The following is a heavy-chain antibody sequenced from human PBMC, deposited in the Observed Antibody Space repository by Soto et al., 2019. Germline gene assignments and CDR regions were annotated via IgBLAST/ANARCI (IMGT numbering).Heavy chain of an antibody. D-gene: IGHD2-21*02. J-gene: IGHJ6*02. CDR1: GGSISSDDYH. CDR3: AREDDGGDSLDV. V-gene: IGHV4-30-4*08. Sequence: SETLSLTWTVSGGSISSDDYHWTWIRQSPGKGLEWIGYIHHSGSILYNPSLKSRVTISVDTSKNQFSLHLTSVTAADTAVYFCAREDDGGDSLDVWGQGTTVTVSS. CDR2: IHHSGSI.